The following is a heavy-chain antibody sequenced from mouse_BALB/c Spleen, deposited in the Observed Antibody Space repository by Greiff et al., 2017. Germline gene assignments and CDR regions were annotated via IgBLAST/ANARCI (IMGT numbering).Heavy chain of an antibody. CDR3: TRGEITKAWFAY. V-gene: IGHV1S22*01. CDR1: GYTFTSYW. D-gene: IGHD2-4*01. Sequence: LQQPGSELVRPGASVKLSCKASGYTFTSYWMHWVKQRPGQGLEWIGNIYPGSGSTNYDEKFKSKATLTVDTSSSTAYMQLSSLTSEDSAVYYCTRGEITKAWFAYWGQGTLVTVSA. CDR2: IYPGSGST. J-gene: IGHJ3*01.